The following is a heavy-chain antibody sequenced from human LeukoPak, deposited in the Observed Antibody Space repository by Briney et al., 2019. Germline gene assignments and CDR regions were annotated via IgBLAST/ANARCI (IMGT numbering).Heavy chain of an antibody. J-gene: IGHJ4*02. D-gene: IGHD6-19*01. V-gene: IGHV3-20*04. CDR2: INWNGGST. CDR1: GFTFDDYG. CDR3: ARAIGVAVAGTDHFDY. Sequence: PGGSLRLSCAASGFTFDDYGMSWVRHAPGKGLEWVSGINWNGGSTVYADSVKGRFTISRDNAKNSLYLQMNSLRAEDTALYYCARAIGVAVAGTDHFDYWGQGTLVTVSS.